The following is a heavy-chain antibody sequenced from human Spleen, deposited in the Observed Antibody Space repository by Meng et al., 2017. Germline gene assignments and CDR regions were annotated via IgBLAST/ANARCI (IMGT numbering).Heavy chain of an antibody. V-gene: IGHV3-43*01. J-gene: IGHJ4*02. CDR3: AKQRQGYCSGGSCYPLDY. Sequence: GGSLRLSCAASGFTFDDYTMHWVRQAPGKGLEWVSLISWDGGSTYYADSVKGRFTISRDNSKNSLYLQMNSLRSEDTAVYHCAKQRQGYCSGGSCYPLDYWGQGTLVTVSS. CDR2: ISWDGGST. D-gene: IGHD2-15*01. CDR1: GFTFDDYT.